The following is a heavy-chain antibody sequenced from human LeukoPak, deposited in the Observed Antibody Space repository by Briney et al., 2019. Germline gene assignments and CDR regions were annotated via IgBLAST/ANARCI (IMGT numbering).Heavy chain of an antibody. J-gene: IGHJ4*02. CDR3: AREGGDSGYYYAAFDY. D-gene: IGHD3-22*01. V-gene: IGHV4-39*07. Sequence: SETLSLTCTVSGGSISSSSYYWGWIRQPPGKGLEWIGSIYYSGSTYYNPSLKSRVTISVDTSKNQFSLKLSSVTAADTAMYYCAREGGDSGYYYAAFDYWGQGTLVTVSS. CDR2: IYYSGST. CDR1: GGSISSSSYY.